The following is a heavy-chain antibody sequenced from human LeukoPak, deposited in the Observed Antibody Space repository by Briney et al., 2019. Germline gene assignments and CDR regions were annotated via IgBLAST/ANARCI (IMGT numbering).Heavy chain of an antibody. Sequence: GGSLRLSCAASGFTFRSYVMHWVRQAPGKGLEWVAAISYEDGSNKYYADSVKGRFTISRDNSKNTLFLQMNSLRAEDTAIYYCTKERPEKYYDSGSYFDYWGQGALVTVSS. J-gene: IGHJ4*02. CDR1: GFTFRSYV. CDR3: TKERPEKYYDSGSYFDY. D-gene: IGHD3-10*01. CDR2: ISYEDGSNK. V-gene: IGHV3-30*18.